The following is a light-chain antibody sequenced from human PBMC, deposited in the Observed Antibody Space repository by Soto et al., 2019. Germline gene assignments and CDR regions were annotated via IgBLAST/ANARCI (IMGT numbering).Light chain of an antibody. V-gene: IGKV1-39*01. J-gene: IGKJ1*01. Sequence: DIQMTQSPSSLSASVGDRVTITCRASQSISSYLNWYQQKPGKAPKLLTYAASSLQSGAPSRFSGSGSGTDFTLTISSLQPEDFATYYCQQSYSTPQTFGQGTKVDIK. CDR3: QQSYSTPQT. CDR2: AAS. CDR1: QSISSY.